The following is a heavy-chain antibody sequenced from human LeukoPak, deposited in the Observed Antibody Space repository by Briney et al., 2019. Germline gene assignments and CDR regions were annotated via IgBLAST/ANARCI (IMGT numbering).Heavy chain of an antibody. V-gene: IGHV3-30*03. CDR3: ARGVADWFDP. CDR1: GFTFSSYG. J-gene: IGHJ5*02. Sequence: PGGSLRLSCAASGFTFSSYGMHWVRQAPGKGLEWVAVISYDGSNKYYADSVKGRFTISRDNSKNTLYLQMNSLRAEDTAVYYCARGVADWFDPWGQGTLVTVSS. CDR2: ISYDGSNK.